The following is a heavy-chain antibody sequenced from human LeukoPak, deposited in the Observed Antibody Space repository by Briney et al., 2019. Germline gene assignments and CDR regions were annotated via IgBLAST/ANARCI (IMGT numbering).Heavy chain of an antibody. D-gene: IGHD5-18*01. CDR2: IIPILGIA. J-gene: IGHJ3*02. CDR3: ARPVDTAMADAFDI. CDR1: GGTFSSYA. Sequence: SVKVSCKASGGTFSSYAISWVRQAPGQGLEWMGRIIPILGIANYAQKFQGRVTITADKSTSTAYMELSSLRSEDTAVYYCARPVDTAMADAFDIWGQGTTVTVS. V-gene: IGHV1-69*04.